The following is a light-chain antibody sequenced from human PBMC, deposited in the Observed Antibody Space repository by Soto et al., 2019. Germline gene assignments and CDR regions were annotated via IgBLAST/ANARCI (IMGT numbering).Light chain of an antibody. CDR3: QQYGDSPWT. CDR2: GAS. V-gene: IGKV3-20*01. CDR1: QSVGSTY. Sequence: EFVLSQSPGTLSLSHGERATLSCRASQSVGSTYLAWYQQKPGQAPRLLIYGASSRATGIPDRFSGSGSGTDFTLTISRLQPEDFAVYYCQQYGDSPWTFGQGTKVDIK. J-gene: IGKJ1*01.